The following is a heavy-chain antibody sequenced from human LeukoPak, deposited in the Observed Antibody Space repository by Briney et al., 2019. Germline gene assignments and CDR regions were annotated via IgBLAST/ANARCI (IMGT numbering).Heavy chain of an antibody. Sequence: GGSLRLSCAAFGFTFSSYSMNWVRQAPGKGLEWVSSISSSSSYIYYADSVKGRFTTSRDNAKNSLYLQMNSLRAEDTAVYYCARESKVGAQTDYWGQGTLVTVSS. CDR2: ISSSSSYI. CDR1: GFTFSSYS. J-gene: IGHJ4*02. CDR3: ARESKVGAQTDY. D-gene: IGHD1-26*01. V-gene: IGHV3-21*01.